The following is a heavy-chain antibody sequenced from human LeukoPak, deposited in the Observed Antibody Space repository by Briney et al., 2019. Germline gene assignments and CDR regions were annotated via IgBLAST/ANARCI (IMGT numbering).Heavy chain of an antibody. Sequence: SGTLSLTCAVSGGSISSSNWWSWVRQPPGKGLEWIGEIYHSGSTNYNPSLKSRVTISVDKSKNQFSLKLSSVTAADTAVYYCARGIAAAGPTSYYFDYWGQGTLVTVSS. CDR2: IYHSGST. V-gene: IGHV4-4*02. CDR1: GGSISSSNW. D-gene: IGHD6-13*01. CDR3: ARGIAAAGPTSYYFDY. J-gene: IGHJ4*02.